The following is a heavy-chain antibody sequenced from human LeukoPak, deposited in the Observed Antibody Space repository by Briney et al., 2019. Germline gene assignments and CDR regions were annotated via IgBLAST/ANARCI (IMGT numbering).Heavy chain of an antibody. D-gene: IGHD2-15*01. CDR3: ARXGYXSGGXCYLHFDY. V-gene: IGHV4-34*01. J-gene: IGHJ4*02. CDR2: INHSGST. Sequence: SETLSLTCAVYGGSFSGYYWSWIRQPPGKGLEWIGEINHSGSTNYNPSLKSRVTISVDTSKNQFSLKLSSVTAADTAVYYCARXGYXSGGXCYLHFDYWGQGTLVTVSS. CDR1: GGSFSGYY.